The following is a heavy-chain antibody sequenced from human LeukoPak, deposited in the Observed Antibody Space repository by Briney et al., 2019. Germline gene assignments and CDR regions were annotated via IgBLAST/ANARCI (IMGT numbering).Heavy chain of an antibody. V-gene: IGHV1-24*01. CDR3: ATPPPLVATIRYYFDY. CDR1: GYTLTELS. CDR2: FDPEDGET. J-gene: IGHJ4*02. D-gene: IGHD5-12*01. Sequence: ASVKVSFTVSGYTLTELSMHWVRQAPGKGLEWMGGFDPEDGETIYAQKFQGSVTMTEDTSTDTAYMELSSLRSEDTAVYYCATPPPLVATIRYYFDYWGQGTLVTVSS.